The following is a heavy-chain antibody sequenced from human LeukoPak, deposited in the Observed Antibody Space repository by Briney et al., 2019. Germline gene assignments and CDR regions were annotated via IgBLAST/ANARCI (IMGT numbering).Heavy chain of an antibody. V-gene: IGHV3-23*01. CDR1: GITLSNYG. CDR3: AKRGVVIRAVLVVGFHKEAYYFDS. Sequence: GGSLRLSCVVSGITLSNYGMSWVRQAPGKGLEWVAGISDRGGSTNYADSVKGRFTISRDNPKNTLYLQMNSLRSEDTAVYFCAKRGVVIRAVLVVGFHKEAYYFDSCGQGALVTVSS. D-gene: IGHD2-15*01. J-gene: IGHJ4*02. CDR2: ISDRGGST.